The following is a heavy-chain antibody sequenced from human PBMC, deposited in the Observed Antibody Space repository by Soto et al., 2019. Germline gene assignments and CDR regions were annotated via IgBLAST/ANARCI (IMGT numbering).Heavy chain of an antibody. CDR3: ARLLGSWDRSYYFDY. CDR2: IYYSGST. J-gene: IGHJ4*02. CDR1: GGSISSYY. Sequence: SATLSLTCTVSGGSISSYYWSWIRQPPGKGLEWIGYIYYSGSTNYNPSLKSRVTISVDTSKNQFSLKLSSVTAADTAVYYCARLLGSWDRSYYFDYWGQGTLVTVSS. V-gene: IGHV4-59*08. D-gene: IGHD1-26*01.